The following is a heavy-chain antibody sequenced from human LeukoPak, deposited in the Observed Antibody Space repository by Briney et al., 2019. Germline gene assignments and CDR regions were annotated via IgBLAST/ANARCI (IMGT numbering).Heavy chain of an antibody. CDR2: IYYSGST. Sequence: PSETLSLTCTVYGVSVSSSYYYWGWIRQPPGKGLEWIATIYYSGSTFCNPSLKSRVTISVDTSKNQFYLKLSSVTAADTAIYYCARWVVFYDILTGYTPFDYWGQGILVTVSS. CDR3: ARWVVFYDILTGYTPFDY. J-gene: IGHJ4*02. V-gene: IGHV4-39*01. CDR1: GVSVSSSYYY. D-gene: IGHD3-9*01.